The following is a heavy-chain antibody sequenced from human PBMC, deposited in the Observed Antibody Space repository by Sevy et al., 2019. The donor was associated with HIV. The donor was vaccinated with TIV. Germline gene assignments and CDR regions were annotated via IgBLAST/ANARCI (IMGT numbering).Heavy chain of an antibody. CDR2: IRYDGSNK. CDR1: GFTFSSYG. CDR3: AKDLWALYSGYGAFDY. D-gene: IGHD5-12*01. V-gene: IGHV3-30*02. J-gene: IGHJ4*02. Sequence: GGSLRLSCAASGFTFSSYGMHWVRQAPGKGLEWVAFIRYDGSNKYYADSVKGRFTISRDNSKNTLYLRMNSLRAEDTAVYYCAKDLWALYSGYGAFDYWGQGTLVTVSS.